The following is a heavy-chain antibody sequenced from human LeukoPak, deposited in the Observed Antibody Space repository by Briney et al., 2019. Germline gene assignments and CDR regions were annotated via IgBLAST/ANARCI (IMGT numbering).Heavy chain of an antibody. J-gene: IGHJ6*02. CDR2: VYTSGST. CDR1: GGSISRGSYY. D-gene: IGHD6-19*01. Sequence: SETLSLTCTVSGGSISRGSYYWSWIRQPAGKGLEWLGRVYTSGSTNYNPSLKSRVTISVDTSKNQFSLKLSSVTAADTAVYYCATSYSSGWTYYYFGMDVWGQGTTVTVSS. CDR3: ATSYSSGWTYYYFGMDV. V-gene: IGHV4-61*02.